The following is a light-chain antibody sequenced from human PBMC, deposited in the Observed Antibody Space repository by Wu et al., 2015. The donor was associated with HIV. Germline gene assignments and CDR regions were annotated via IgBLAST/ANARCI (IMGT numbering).Light chain of an antibody. CDR3: QQRRYWPLYT. J-gene: IGKJ2*01. Sequence: TLSCRASRVLPASYASVPTETWPGSRLLIYDASNRATGIPARFSGSGSGTDFTLTISSLEPEDFAVYYCQQRRYWPLYTFGQGTKLEIK. CDR1: RVLPAS. CDR2: DAS. V-gene: IGKV3-11*01.